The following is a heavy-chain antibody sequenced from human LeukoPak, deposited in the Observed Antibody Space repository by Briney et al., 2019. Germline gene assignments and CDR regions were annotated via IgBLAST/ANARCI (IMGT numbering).Heavy chain of an antibody. V-gene: IGHV3-30*04. CDR1: GFTFSSYA. Sequence: GGSLRLSCAASGFTFSSYAMHWVRQAPGKGLEWVAVISYDGSNKYYADSVKGRFTISRDNSKNTLYLQMNSLIAEDTAVYYCARDKGFDYWGQGTLVTVSS. CDR3: ARDKGFDY. CDR2: ISYDGSNK. J-gene: IGHJ4*02.